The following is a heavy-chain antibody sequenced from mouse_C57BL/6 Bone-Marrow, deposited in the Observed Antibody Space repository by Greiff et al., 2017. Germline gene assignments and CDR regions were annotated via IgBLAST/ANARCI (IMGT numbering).Heavy chain of an antibody. CDR2: INPNNGGT. Sequence: VQLQQSGPELVKPGASVKIPCKASGYTFTDYNMDWVKQSPGKSLEWIGDINPNNGGTIYNQKFKGKATLTVDKSSSTAYMELRSLTSEDTAVYYCARFPLYGYDVGRGYYFDYWGQGTTLTVSS. D-gene: IGHD2-2*01. CDR1: GYTFTDYN. J-gene: IGHJ2*01. CDR3: ARFPLYGYDVGRGYYFDY. V-gene: IGHV1-18*01.